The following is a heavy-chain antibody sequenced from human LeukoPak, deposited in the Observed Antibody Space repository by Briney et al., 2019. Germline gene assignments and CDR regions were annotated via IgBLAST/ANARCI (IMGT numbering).Heavy chain of an antibody. CDR2: INHSGST. V-gene: IGHV4-38-2*02. CDR1: GYSISSGYF. CDR3: ARGRRCGDSSSCHLDY. D-gene: IGHD6-13*01. J-gene: IGHJ4*02. Sequence: RPSETLSLTCTVSGYSISSGYFWGWMRQPPGKGLEWIGEINHSGSTNYNPSLKSRVTISVDTSKNQFSLKLSSVTAADTAVYYCARGRRCGDSSSCHLDYWGQGTLVTVSS.